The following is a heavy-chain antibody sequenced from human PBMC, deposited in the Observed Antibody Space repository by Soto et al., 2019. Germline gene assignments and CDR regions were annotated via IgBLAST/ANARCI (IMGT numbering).Heavy chain of an antibody. CDR2: IYPADSDT. CDR3: ARLGLQSFGFFDY. J-gene: IGHJ4*02. Sequence: GESLKLSCKGSGYSFAAYWIGWVRQMPGKGLEWMGIIYPADSDTRYSPSFQGQVTISVDKSISTAYLQWSSLKASDTAMYYCARLGLQSFGFFDYWGQGTLVTVSS. CDR1: GYSFAAYW. V-gene: IGHV5-51*01. D-gene: IGHD3-16*01.